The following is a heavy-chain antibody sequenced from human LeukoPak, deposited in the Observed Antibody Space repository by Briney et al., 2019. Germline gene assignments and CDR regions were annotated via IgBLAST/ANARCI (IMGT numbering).Heavy chain of an antibody. V-gene: IGHV3-7*01. Sequence: GGSLRLSCAVSGFMFRDYWMAWDRQAPGKGLEGVANIRPDGHDKYYVESVRGRFTISRDNAQNSLSLQMDSLRVEDSAVYHCGRWGITAALDRWGEGTLVSVSS. CDR2: IRPDGHDK. CDR1: GFMFRDYW. J-gene: IGHJ5*02. D-gene: IGHD2-2*01. CDR3: GRWGITAALDR.